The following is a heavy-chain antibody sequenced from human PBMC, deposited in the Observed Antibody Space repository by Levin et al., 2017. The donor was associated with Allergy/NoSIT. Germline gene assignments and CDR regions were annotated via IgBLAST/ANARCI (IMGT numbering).Heavy chain of an antibody. CDR2: IYYSGST. Sequence: SQTLSLTCTVSGGSISSYYWSWIRQPPGKGLEWIGYIYYSGSTNYNPSLKSRVTISVDTSKNQFSLKLSSVTAADTAVYYCARVQGPDILTGYYGPYYYGMDVWGQGTTVTVSS. J-gene: IGHJ6*02. CDR3: ARVQGPDILTGYYGPYYYGMDV. CDR1: GGSISSYY. D-gene: IGHD3-9*01. V-gene: IGHV4-59*01.